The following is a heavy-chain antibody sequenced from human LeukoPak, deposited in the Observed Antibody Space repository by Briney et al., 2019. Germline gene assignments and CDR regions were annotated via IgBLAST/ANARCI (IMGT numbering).Heavy chain of an antibody. CDR3: ARDFRRGTYYYGMDV. Sequence: PSETLSLTCTVSGGSISSYYWSWIRQPPGKGLEWIGYIYYSGSTNYNPPLKSRVTISVDTSKNQFSLKLSSVTAADTAMYYCARDFRRGTYYYGMDVWGQGTTVTVSS. J-gene: IGHJ6*02. D-gene: IGHD1-26*01. V-gene: IGHV4-59*01. CDR2: IYYSGST. CDR1: GGSISSYY.